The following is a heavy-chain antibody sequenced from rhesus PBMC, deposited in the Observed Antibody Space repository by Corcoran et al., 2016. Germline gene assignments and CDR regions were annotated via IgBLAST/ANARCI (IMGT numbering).Heavy chain of an antibody. D-gene: IGHD1-44*01. CDR2: ISHSGTT. CDR1: GGSLTNGYFY. Sequence: QVQLQESGPGLVRPSETLSLTCAVSGGSLTNGYFYWSWIRQAPEKGLEWIGYISHSGTTSYNPSLKSRVPFSRDTDKNHFTLDLTSVTAADTAVYYCARQAGSYSDTYITLWGQGVLVTVSS. CDR3: ARQAGSYSDTYITL. J-gene: IGHJ4*01. V-gene: IGHV4-122*02.